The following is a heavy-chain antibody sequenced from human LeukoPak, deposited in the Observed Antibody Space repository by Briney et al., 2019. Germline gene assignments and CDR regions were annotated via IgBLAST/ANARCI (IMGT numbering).Heavy chain of an antibody. CDR2: INHSGST. CDR1: GGSFSGYY. CDR3: ARLAHYYDSSGYYGD. D-gene: IGHD3-22*01. V-gene: IGHV4-34*01. J-gene: IGHJ4*02. Sequence: SETLSLTCAVYGGSFSGYYWSWIRQPPGKGLEWIGEINHSGSTNYNPSLKSRVTISVDTSKNQFSLKLSSVTAADTAVYYCARLAHYYDSSGYYGDWGQGTLVTVSS.